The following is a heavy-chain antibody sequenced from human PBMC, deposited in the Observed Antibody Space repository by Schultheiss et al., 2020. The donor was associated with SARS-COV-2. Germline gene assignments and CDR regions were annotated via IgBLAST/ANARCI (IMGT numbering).Heavy chain of an antibody. CDR3: ARSPNYDFWSGLMYYFDY. Sequence: GGSLRLSCAASGFTFSSYAMSWVRQAPGKGLEWVAVIWYDGSNKYYADSVKGRFTISRDNSKNTLYLQMNSLRAEDTAVYYCARSPNYDFWSGLMYYFDYWGQGTLVTVSS. CDR1: GFTFSSYA. CDR2: IWYDGSNK. J-gene: IGHJ4*02. D-gene: IGHD3-3*01. V-gene: IGHV3-33*08.